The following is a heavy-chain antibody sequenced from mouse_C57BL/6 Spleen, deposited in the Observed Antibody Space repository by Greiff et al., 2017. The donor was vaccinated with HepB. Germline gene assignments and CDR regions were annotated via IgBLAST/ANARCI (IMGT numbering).Heavy chain of an antibody. J-gene: IGHJ2*01. CDR3: AREGYDGDFDY. CDR1: GYTFTDYN. Sequence: EVKLQESGPELVKPGASVKMSCKASGYTFTDYNMHWVKQSHGKSLEWIGYINPNNGGTSYNQKFKGKATLTVNKSSSTAYMELRSLTSEDSAVYYCAREGYDGDFDYWGQGTTLTVSS. CDR2: INPNNGGT. D-gene: IGHD3-1*01. V-gene: IGHV1-22*01.